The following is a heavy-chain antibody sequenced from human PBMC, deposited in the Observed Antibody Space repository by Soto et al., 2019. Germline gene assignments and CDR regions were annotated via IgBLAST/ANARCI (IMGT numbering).Heavy chain of an antibody. V-gene: IGHV3-23*01. J-gene: IGHJ6*02. CDR1: GFTFSSYA. Sequence: GGSLRLSCAASGFTFSSYAMSWVRQAPGKGLEWVSAISGSGGSTYYADSVKGRFTISRDNSKNTLYLQMNSLRAEDTAVYYCAKVLSGDYPLEYYYGMDVWGQGTTVTVSS. CDR3: AKVLSGDYPLEYYYGMDV. D-gene: IGHD4-17*01. CDR2: ISGSGGST.